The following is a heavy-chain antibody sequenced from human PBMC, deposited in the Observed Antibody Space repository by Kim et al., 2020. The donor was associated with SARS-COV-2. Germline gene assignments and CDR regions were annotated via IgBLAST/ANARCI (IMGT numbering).Heavy chain of an antibody. V-gene: IGHV4-34*01. Sequence: SETLSLTCAVYGGSFSGYYWSWIRQPPGKGLEWIGEINHSGSTNYNPSLKSRVTISVDTSKNQFSLKLSSVTAADTAVYYCARDVAPGRAALYYFDYWGQGTLVTVSS. J-gene: IGHJ4*02. CDR2: INHSGST. CDR3: ARDVAPGRAALYYFDY. D-gene: IGHD6-13*01. CDR1: GGSFSGYY.